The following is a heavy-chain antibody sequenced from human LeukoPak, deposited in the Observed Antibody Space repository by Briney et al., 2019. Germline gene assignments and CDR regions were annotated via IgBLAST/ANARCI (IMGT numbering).Heavy chain of an antibody. Sequence: SVKVSCKASGGTFSSYAISWVRQAPGQGLEWMGGIIPIFGTANYAQKFQGRVTITADKSTSTAYMELSSLRSEDTAVYYCARGWYSSSSNWFDPWGQGTLVTVSS. CDR1: GGTFSSYA. CDR3: ARGWYSSSSNWFDP. D-gene: IGHD6-13*01. CDR2: IIPIFGTA. V-gene: IGHV1-69*06. J-gene: IGHJ5*02.